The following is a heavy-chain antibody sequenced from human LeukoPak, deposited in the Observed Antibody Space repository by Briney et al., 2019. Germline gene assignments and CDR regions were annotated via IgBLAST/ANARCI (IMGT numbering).Heavy chain of an antibody. CDR1: GYSISSGYY. CDR3: ARLVLGSGDY. J-gene: IGHJ4*02. V-gene: IGHV4-38-2*01. Sequence: SETLSLTCAVSGYSISSGYYWGWLRQPPGKGLEWIGSIYHSGSTYYTPSLKSRVTISVDTSKNQFSLKLSSVTAADTAVYYCARLVLGSGDYWGQGTLVTVSS. CDR2: IYHSGST. D-gene: IGHD6-25*01.